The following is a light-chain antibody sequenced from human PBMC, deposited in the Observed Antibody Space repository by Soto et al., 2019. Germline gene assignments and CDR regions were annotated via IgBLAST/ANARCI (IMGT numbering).Light chain of an antibody. V-gene: IGKV3-15*01. Sequence: PGERATLSCRASQSVYSNLAWYQQKPGNTPRLLIYESSTRATVIPARFSGGGSGTEFTLTISSLQSEDFADYFCQQYQSWPLTFGGGTKVEIK. CDR3: QQYQSWPLT. CDR2: ESS. CDR1: QSVYSN. J-gene: IGKJ4*01.